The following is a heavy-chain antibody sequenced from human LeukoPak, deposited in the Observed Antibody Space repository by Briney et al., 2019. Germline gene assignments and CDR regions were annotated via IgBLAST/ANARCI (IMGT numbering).Heavy chain of an antibody. J-gene: IGHJ4*02. D-gene: IGHD4-23*01. CDR2: ISSSGSTI. CDR3: AREADYGGNYFDY. Sequence: GGSLRLSCAASEFTFSDYYMSWIRQAPGKGLEWVSYISSSGSTIYYADSVKGRFTISRDNAKNSLYLQMNSLRAEDTAVYYCAREADYGGNYFDYWGQGTLVTVSS. V-gene: IGHV3-11*01. CDR1: EFTFSDYY.